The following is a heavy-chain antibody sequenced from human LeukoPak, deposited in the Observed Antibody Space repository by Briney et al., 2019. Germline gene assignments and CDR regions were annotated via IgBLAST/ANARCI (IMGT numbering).Heavy chain of an antibody. J-gene: IGHJ3*02. CDR1: GYTFTSYG. Sequence: ASVKVSCKASGYTFTSYGISWVRQAPGQGLEWMGWISAYNGNTNYAQKLQGRVTMTTDTSTSTAYMELRSLRSDDTAVYYCARAMGAFMITFGGVITQRAFDIWGQGTMVTVSS. CDR2: ISAYNGNT. D-gene: IGHD3-16*02. V-gene: IGHV1-18*01. CDR3: ARAMGAFMITFGGVITQRAFDI.